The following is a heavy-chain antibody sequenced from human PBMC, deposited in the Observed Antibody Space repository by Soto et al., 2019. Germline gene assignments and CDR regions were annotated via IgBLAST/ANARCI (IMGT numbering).Heavy chain of an antibody. D-gene: IGHD3-10*01. CDR3: AREILWFGELSPFDP. CDR1: GFTFSSYG. CDR2: IWYDGSNK. Sequence: GGSLRLSCAASGFTFSSYGMHWVRQAPGKGLEWVAVIWYDGSNKYYADSVKGRFTISRDNSKNTLYLQMNSLRAEDTAVYYCAREILWFGELSPFDPWGQGTLVTVSS. J-gene: IGHJ5*02. V-gene: IGHV3-33*01.